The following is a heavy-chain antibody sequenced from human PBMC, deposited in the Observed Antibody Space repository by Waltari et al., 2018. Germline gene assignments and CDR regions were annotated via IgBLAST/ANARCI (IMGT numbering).Heavy chain of an antibody. V-gene: IGHV3-7*01. CDR1: GFDFDTFW. D-gene: IGHD6-25*01. CDR3: VTRVAAAG. J-gene: IGHJ4*02. Sequence: EVQLVQSGGGLVNPGGSLRLSCVTSGFDFDTFWMCWVRPVPGKGLEWVANIREDGGDTYYLDSVKGRFTISRDNANNSLYLEMDSLTVEDTGVYYCVTRVAAAGWGQGTLVTVSS. CDR2: IREDGGDT.